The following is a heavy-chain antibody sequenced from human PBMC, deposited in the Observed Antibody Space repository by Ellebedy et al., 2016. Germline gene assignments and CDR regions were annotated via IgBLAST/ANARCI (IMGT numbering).Heavy chain of an antibody. Sequence: ASVKVSXXASGYTFTNFYMHWVRQAPGQGLEWMGMIHPSGGRTRYAQKFQGRVTVTRDTSTSIVYMELNSLRSEDTAVYYCARSQGGGHTLDYWGQGTLVTVSS. CDR2: IHPSGGRT. CDR1: GYTFTNFY. CDR3: ARSQGGGHTLDY. V-gene: IGHV1-46*01. J-gene: IGHJ4*02. D-gene: IGHD2-15*01.